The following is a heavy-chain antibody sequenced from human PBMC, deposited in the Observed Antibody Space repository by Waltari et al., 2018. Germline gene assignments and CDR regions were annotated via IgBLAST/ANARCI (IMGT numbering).Heavy chain of an antibody. CDR2: IIPIFGTA. CDR3: ARAGNYYDSSGYYLYYFDY. CDR1: GGNFSRQA. V-gene: IGHV1-69*01. J-gene: IGHJ4*02. Sequence: QVQLVQSGAEVKKPGSSVKVPCKASGGNFSRQASSWVRPATGQGLEWMGGIIPIFGTANYAHKFQGRGTITADESTSTAYMELSSLRSEDTAVYYCARAGNYYDSSGYYLYYFDYWGQGTLVTVSS. D-gene: IGHD3-22*01.